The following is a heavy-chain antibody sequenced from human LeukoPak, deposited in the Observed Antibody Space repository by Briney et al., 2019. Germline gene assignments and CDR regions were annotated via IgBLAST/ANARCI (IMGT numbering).Heavy chain of an antibody. CDR2: LRSKAYGGTT. V-gene: IGHV3-49*04. CDR1: GFIFADYA. CDR3: TRVGSGYYSYYFDY. D-gene: IGHD3-22*01. J-gene: IGHJ4*02. Sequence: GGSLRLSCTASGFIFADYAMTWVRQAPGKGLEWVGSLRSKAYGGTTQYAASVKGRFTISRDDSKSIAYLQMNSLKTEDTAVYYCTRVGSGYYSYYFDYWGQGALVTVSS.